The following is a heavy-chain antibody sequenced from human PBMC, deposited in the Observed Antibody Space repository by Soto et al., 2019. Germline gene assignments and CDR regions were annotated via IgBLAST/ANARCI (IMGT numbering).Heavy chain of an antibody. CDR3: ARESEDLTSNFDY. Sequence: GGSLRLSCAASGFTFTRYSMNWVREAPGKGLEWVSSIISTSNYIYYGDSMKGRFTFSRDNAKNSLYLEMNSLRAEDTAVYYCARESEDLTSNFDYWGQGTLVTVSS. V-gene: IGHV3-21*06. J-gene: IGHJ4*02. CDR1: GFTFTRYS. CDR2: IISTSNYI.